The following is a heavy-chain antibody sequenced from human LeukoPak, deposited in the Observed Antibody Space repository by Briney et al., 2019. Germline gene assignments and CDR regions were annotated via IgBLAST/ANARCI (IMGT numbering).Heavy chain of an antibody. CDR1: GFTFSSYG. Sequence: GGSLRLSCAASGFTFSSYGMHWVRQAPGKGLEWVAVISYDGSNKYYADSVKGRFTISRDNSKNTLYLQMNSLRAEDTAVYYCAKSSSWYGVDHWGQGTLVTVSS. CDR2: ISYDGSNK. J-gene: IGHJ4*02. V-gene: IGHV3-30*18. CDR3: AKSSSWYGVDH. D-gene: IGHD6-13*01.